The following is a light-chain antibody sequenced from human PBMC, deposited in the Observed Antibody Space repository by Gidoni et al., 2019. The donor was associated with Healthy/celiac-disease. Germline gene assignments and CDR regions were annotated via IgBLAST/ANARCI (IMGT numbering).Light chain of an antibody. V-gene: IGLV3-1*01. Sequence: SSELTQPHSVYVSPGQTARITCSGDKLGDKYACCYQQKPGQSPVLVSYQDSKRPSGIPERFSGSNSGNTATLTISGTQAMDEADYYCQAWDSSTVVFGGGTKLTVL. CDR1: KLGDKY. J-gene: IGLJ2*01. CDR2: QDS. CDR3: QAWDSSTVV.